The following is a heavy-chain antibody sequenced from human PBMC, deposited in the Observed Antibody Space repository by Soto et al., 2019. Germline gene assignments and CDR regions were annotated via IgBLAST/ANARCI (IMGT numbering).Heavy chain of an antibody. CDR1: GFTFSSYA. V-gene: IGHV3-23*01. D-gene: IGHD2-2*01. CDR3: AKAGLYCSSTSCYWEYYYYMDF. CDR2: ISGSGGST. J-gene: IGHJ6*03. Sequence: EVQLLESGGGLVQPGGSLRLSCAASGFTFSSYAMSWVRQAPGKGLEWVSAISGSGGSTYYADSVKGRFTISRDNSKNTLYLQMNSLRAEDTAVYYCAKAGLYCSSTSCYWEYYYYMDFWGKGTTVTVSS.